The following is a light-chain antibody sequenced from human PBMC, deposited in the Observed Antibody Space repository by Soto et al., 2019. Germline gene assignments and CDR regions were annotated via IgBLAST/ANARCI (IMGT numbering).Light chain of an antibody. Sequence: VLTQPRSVSGSPGQSVTISCTGTSSDVGGYNYVSWYQQHPGKAPKLMIYDVSKRPSGVPDRFSGSKSDNTASLTISGLQAEDEADYYCCSYAGSYTLYVFGTGTKVTVL. V-gene: IGLV2-11*01. J-gene: IGLJ1*01. CDR3: CSYAGSYTLYV. CDR2: DVS. CDR1: SSDVGGYNY.